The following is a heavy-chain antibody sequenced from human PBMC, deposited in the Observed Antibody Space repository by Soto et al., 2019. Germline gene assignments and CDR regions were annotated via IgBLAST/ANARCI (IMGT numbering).Heavy chain of an antibody. J-gene: IGHJ2*01. CDR1: GFTFSNFV. CDR2: IGGTSGST. D-gene: IGHD3-10*01. CDR3: AKRRGEGYFDL. V-gene: IGHV3-23*01. Sequence: EVQLLESGGGLVQPGGSLRLSCAAPGFTFSNFVMGWVRRAPGKGREWVSAIGGTSGSTYYADSVKGRFTISRDNSKDTLSLQMNSLGAEDTDLYPCAKRRGEGYFDLWGRGTLVTVSS.